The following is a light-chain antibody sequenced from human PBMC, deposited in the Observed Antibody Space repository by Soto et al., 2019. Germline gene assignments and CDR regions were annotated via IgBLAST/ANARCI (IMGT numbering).Light chain of an antibody. Sequence: DIQMTQSPSSLSASVGDRVTITCQTSQDISNYLNWYQQKPGKAPKLLIYDASTLDTGVPSRFSGSGSGTVFTFTISSLQPEDIATSYCQQYDNLPLTFGGGTKVEIK. V-gene: IGKV1-33*01. J-gene: IGKJ4*01. CDR3: QQYDNLPLT. CDR2: DAS. CDR1: QDISNY.